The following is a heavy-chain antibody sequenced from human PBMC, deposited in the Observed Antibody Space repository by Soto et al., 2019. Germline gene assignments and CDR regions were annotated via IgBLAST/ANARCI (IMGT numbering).Heavy chain of an antibody. CDR1: GFTFSNAW. CDR3: PTDRYGDYVLGY. V-gene: IGHV3-15*01. Sequence: GGSLRLSCAASGFTFSNAWMSWVRQAPGKGLEWVGRIKSKTDGGTTDYAAPVKGRFTISRDDSKNTLYLQMNSLKTEDTAVDYCPTDRYGDYVLGYWGQGTLVTVSS. D-gene: IGHD4-17*01. CDR2: IKSKTDGGTT. J-gene: IGHJ4*02.